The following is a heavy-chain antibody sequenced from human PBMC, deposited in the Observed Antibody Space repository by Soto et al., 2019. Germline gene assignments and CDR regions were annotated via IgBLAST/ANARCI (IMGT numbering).Heavy chain of an antibody. CDR3: AILTVDTAMATTDAFDV. Sequence: QVQLQQWGAGLLKPSETLSLTCTVYGGSFSAYYWTWIRQPPGKGLEWIGEVNHGGSTNYNPSLKSRVTVSLDTSKNQFSLKLNSVTAADTAVYYCAILTVDTAMATTDAFDVWGKGQWSPSLQ. D-gene: IGHD5-18*01. V-gene: IGHV4-34*01. J-gene: IGHJ3*01. CDR2: VNHGGST. CDR1: GGSFSAYY.